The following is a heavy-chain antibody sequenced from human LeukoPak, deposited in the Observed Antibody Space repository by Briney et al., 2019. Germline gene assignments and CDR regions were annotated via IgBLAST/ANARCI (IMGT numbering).Heavy chain of an antibody. CDR3: ATDQSNYRDAFDI. CDR1: GYTLTEFS. J-gene: IGHJ3*02. V-gene: IGHV1-24*01. CDR2: FDPEDGER. D-gene: IGHD1-7*01. Sequence: ASVKLTCKISGYTLTEFSIHWVRQAPGTGLEWMGSFDPEDGERIYAQKFQGRATMTEDTSTDTAYMELSSLRSEDTAVYYCATDQSNYRDAFDIWGQGTMLTVSS.